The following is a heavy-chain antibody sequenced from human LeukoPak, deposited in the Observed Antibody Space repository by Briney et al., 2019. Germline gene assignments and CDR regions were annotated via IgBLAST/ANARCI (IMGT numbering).Heavy chain of an antibody. Sequence: SETLSLTCTVSGGSISSSSYYWGWIRQPPGKGLEWIGSIYYSGSTYYNPSLKSRVTISVDTSKNQFSLKLSSVTAADTAVYYCARHTTREWHVRINWFDPWGQGTLVTVSS. D-gene: IGHD3-3*01. CDR2: IYYSGST. CDR3: ARHTTREWHVRINWFDP. CDR1: GGSISSSSYY. J-gene: IGHJ5*02. V-gene: IGHV4-39*01.